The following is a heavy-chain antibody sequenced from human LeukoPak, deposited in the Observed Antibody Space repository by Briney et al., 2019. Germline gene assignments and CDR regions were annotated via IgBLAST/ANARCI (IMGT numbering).Heavy chain of an antibody. J-gene: IGHJ4*02. D-gene: IGHD3-9*01. Sequence: PGGSLRLSCAASGFTFSSYSMNWVRQAPGKGLEWVSYISSSSSTIYYADSVKGRFTISRDNAKNSLYLQMNSLRAEDTAVYYCAKGPFYDITGLVDYWGQGTLVTVSS. CDR1: GFTFSSYS. CDR3: AKGPFYDITGLVDY. V-gene: IGHV3-48*04. CDR2: ISSSSSTI.